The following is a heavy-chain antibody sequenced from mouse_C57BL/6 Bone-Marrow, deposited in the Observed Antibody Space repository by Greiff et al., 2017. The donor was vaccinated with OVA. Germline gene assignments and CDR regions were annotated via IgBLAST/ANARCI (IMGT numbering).Heavy chain of an antibody. CDR2: IDPENGDT. J-gene: IGHJ2*01. CDR1: GFNIKDDY. D-gene: IGHD3-2*02. V-gene: IGHV14-4*01. CDR3: TTSSGYV. Sequence: VHVKQSGAELVRPGASVKLSCTASGFNIKDDYMHWVKQRPEQGLEWIGWIDPENGDTEYASKFQGKATITADTSSNTAYLQLSSLTSEDTAVYYCTTSSGYVWGQGTTLTVSS.